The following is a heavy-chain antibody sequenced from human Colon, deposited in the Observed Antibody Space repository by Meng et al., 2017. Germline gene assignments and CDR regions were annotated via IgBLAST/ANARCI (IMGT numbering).Heavy chain of an antibody. CDR1: GYTLY. V-gene: IGHV1-2*06. Sequence: QVQLVQSGAEVKKPGASVTVSCKASGYTLYIHWVRLHPGEGLEWMGRINPRTGDTKSAQSFQGRVTMTRDTSTTTFSMDLRSLTTDDSAIYFCARESADGGSFDLWGQGTLVTVSS. J-gene: IGHJ4*02. CDR3: ARESADGGSFDL. D-gene: IGHD2-15*01. CDR2: INPRTGDT.